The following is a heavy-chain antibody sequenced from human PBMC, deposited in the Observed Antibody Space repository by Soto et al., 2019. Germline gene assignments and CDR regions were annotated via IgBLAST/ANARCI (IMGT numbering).Heavy chain of an antibody. D-gene: IGHD6-19*01. CDR2: TYYRSKWYN. CDR1: GDNVSSNSAA. Sequence: SQTLSLTCAISGDNVSSNSAAWNWIRQSPSRGLEWLGRTYYRSKWYNDYAVSVKSRITINPDTSKNQFSLQLNSVTPEDTAVYYCARGFLAVAPWWGEGMDVWGQGTTVTVSS. J-gene: IGHJ6*02. V-gene: IGHV6-1*01. CDR3: ARGFLAVAPWWGEGMDV.